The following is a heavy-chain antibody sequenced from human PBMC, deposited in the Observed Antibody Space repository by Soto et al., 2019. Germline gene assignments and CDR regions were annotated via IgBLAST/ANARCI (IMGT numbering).Heavy chain of an antibody. CDR2: ISLYSDGT. V-gene: IGHV1-18*01. CDR1: GYTFSNYG. J-gene: IGHJ5*02. CDR3: ARVVPGAEAWFGP. D-gene: IGHD2-2*01. Sequence: GGSVKVSCKTSGYTFSNYGITWVRQPPGQPLEWLGWISLYSDGTNYAQKFQGRVSMTTDTSTTTAYMELRSLRSDDTAVYYCARVVPGAEAWFGPWGQGTLVTVSS.